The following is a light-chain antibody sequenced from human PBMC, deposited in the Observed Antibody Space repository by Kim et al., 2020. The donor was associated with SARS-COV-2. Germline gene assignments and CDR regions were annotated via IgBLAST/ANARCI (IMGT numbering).Light chain of an antibody. Sequence: LTQPHSVSESLGKTITISCTRSSGSIASNYVQWYHQRPGSVPTTVIYENNQRPSGVPDRFSGSIDSSSNSASLSISGLMPEDEADYYCQSYASSDHAWVFGGGTQLTVL. CDR2: ENN. V-gene: IGLV6-57*04. CDR1: SGSIASNY. J-gene: IGLJ3*02. CDR3: QSYASSDHAWV.